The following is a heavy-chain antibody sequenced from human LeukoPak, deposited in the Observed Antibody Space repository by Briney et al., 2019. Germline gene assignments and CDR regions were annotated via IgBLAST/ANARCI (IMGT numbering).Heavy chain of an antibody. V-gene: IGHV3-53*01. J-gene: IGHJ4*02. CDR2: IYSGGST. CDR3: ARASLLWFGELL. CDR1: GFTVSSNY. D-gene: IGHD3-10*01. Sequence: PGGSLRLSCAASGFTVSSNYMSWVRQAPGKGLEWVSVIYSGGSTYYADSVKGRFTISRDNSKNTLYLRMNGLRAEDTAVYYCARASLLWFGELLWGQGTLVTVSS.